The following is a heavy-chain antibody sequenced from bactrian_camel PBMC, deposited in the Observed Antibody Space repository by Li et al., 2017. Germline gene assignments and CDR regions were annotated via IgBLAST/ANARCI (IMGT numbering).Heavy chain of an antibody. D-gene: IGHD2*01. J-gene: IGHJ4*01. CDR3: AVAVVPNTSYEYNY. V-gene: IGHV3S53*01. CDR2: TRRYGFT. CDR1: GYTLPMN. Sequence: HVQLVESGGGSVQAGESLRLSCVASGYTLPMNMAWFRRLPGQEREGVATTRRYGFTTYADSVKGRFTLSRDNAKNTVYLQMNSLKSEDTALYYCAVAVVPNTSYEYNYWGRGTQVTVS.